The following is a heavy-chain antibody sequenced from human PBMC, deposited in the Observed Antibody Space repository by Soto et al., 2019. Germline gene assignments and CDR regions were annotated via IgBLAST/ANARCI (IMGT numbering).Heavy chain of an antibody. CDR3: ARHGWRGPMIVGVDWFDP. D-gene: IGHD3-22*01. Sequence: SETLSLTCTVSGGSISSSSYYWGWIRQPPGKGLEWIGSIYYSGSTYYNPSLKSRVTISVDTSKNEFSLKVSSVTAADTAVYYCARHGWRGPMIVGVDWFDPWGQGTLVTVSS. CDR1: GGSISSSSYY. J-gene: IGHJ5*02. V-gene: IGHV4-39*01. CDR2: IYYSGST.